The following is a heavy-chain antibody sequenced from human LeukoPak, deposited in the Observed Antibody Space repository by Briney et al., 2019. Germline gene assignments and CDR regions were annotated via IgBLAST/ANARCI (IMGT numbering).Heavy chain of an antibody. CDR3: ARGYYDFWSGYSWFDP. V-gene: IGHV4-4*07. Sequence: SETLSLTCTVSGGSLSSYYWSWIRQPAGKGLEWIGRIYTSGSTNYNPSLKSRVTMSVDTSKNQFSLKLSSVTAADTAVYYCARGYYDFWSGYSWFDPWGQGTLVTVSS. D-gene: IGHD3-3*01. J-gene: IGHJ5*02. CDR2: IYTSGST. CDR1: GGSLSSYY.